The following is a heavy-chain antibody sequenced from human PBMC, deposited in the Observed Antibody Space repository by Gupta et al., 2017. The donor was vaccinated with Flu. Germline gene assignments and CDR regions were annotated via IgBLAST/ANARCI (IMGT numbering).Heavy chain of an antibody. CDR1: GGSISSYY. Sequence: QVQLQESGPGLVKPSETLSLTCTVSGGSISSYYWSWIRQPPGKGLEWIGYIYYSGSTNYNPSLKSRVTISVDTSKNQFSLKLSSVTAADTAVYYCARGRGGLTVDYWGQGTLVTVSS. D-gene: IGHD7-27*01. CDR2: IYYSGST. CDR3: ARGRGGLTVDY. V-gene: IGHV4-59*01. J-gene: IGHJ4*02.